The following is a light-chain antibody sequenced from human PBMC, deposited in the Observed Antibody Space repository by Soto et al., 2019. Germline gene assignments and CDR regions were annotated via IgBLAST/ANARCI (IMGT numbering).Light chain of an antibody. CDR3: SSYTSSSTYV. J-gene: IGLJ1*01. V-gene: IGLV2-14*01. Sequence: HSVLTQAASVSGFPGQSISISCTGTSSDVGGYNYVSWYQQHPGKAPKLMIYDVSNRPSGVSNRFSGSKSGNTATLTISGLQAEDEADYYCSSYTSSSTYVFGTGTKVTVL. CDR2: DVS. CDR1: SSDVGGYNY.